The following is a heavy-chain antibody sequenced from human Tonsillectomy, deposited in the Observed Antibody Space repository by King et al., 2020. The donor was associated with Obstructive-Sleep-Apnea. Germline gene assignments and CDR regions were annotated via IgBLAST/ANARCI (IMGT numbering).Heavy chain of an antibody. CDR3: ARPWGSGSYGYFDC. CDR1: GFTFSSYS. D-gene: IGHD3-10*01. J-gene: IGHJ4*02. Sequence: VQLVESGGALVQPGGSLRLSCAASGFTFSSYSMNWVRQAPGKGLEWVSYISSSSSTIFYADSVKGRFTISRDNAKNSLFLQMNSLRAEDTAVYYCARPWGSGSYGYFDCWGQGTLVTVSS. V-gene: IGHV3-48*04. CDR2: ISSSSSTI.